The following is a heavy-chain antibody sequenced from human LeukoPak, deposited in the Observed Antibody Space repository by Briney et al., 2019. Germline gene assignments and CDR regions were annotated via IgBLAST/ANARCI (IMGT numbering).Heavy chain of an antibody. CDR1: GGSISSYY. Sequence: PSETLSLTCTVSGGSISSYYWSWIRQPPGKGLEWIGYIYYSGSTNYNPSLKSRVTISVDTSKNQFSLKLSSVTAADTAVYYCARAYYDSSGYYVRYYYYMDVWAKGPRSPSP. D-gene: IGHD3-22*01. CDR2: IYYSGST. J-gene: IGHJ6*03. CDR3: ARAYYDSSGYYVRYYYYMDV. V-gene: IGHV4-59*01.